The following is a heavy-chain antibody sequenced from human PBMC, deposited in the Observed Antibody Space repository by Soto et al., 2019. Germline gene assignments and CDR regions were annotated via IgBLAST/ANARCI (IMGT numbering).Heavy chain of an antibody. Sequence: LSCAGSGVSISSYSMSLVRLLTGKGLEWVSAISGSGGSTYYADSVKGRFTISRDNSKNTLYLQMNRLRAEDTAVYYCEKDPYGDYYYYGMDGWGQGIPVTVCS. CDR2: ISGSGGST. D-gene: IGHD4-17*01. CDR1: GVSISSYS. V-gene: IGHV3-23*01. CDR3: EKDPYGDYYYYGMDG. J-gene: IGHJ6*02.